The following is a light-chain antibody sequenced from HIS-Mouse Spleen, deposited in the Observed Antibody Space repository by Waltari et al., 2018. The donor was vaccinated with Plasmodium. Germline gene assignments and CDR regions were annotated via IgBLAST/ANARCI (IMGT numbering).Light chain of an antibody. CDR2: DVS. V-gene: IGLV2-11*01. Sequence: QSALTQPRSVSGSPGQSVPISCTATRSDVGGYNYVSWYQQHPGKAPKLMIYDVSKRPSGVPDRFSGSKSGNTASLTISGLQAEDEADYYCCSYAGSYTFVFGTGTKVTVL. J-gene: IGLJ1*01. CDR1: RSDVGGYNY. CDR3: CSYAGSYTFV.